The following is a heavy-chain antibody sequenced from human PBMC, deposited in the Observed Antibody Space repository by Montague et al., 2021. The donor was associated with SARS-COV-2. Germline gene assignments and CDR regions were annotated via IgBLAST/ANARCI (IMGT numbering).Heavy chain of an antibody. J-gene: IGHJ4*02. CDR1: GGSISSSSYY. V-gene: IGHV4-39*01. CDR3: ASMVRAQGYYFDY. Sequence: SETLSLTCTVSGGSISSSSYYWGWIRQPPGKGLEWIGSTFYSGSTDYNPSLKSRVTISVDTSKNQFSLKLSSVTAADTAVYYCASMVRAQGYYFDYWGQGTLVTVSS. CDR2: TFYSGST. D-gene: IGHD3-10*01.